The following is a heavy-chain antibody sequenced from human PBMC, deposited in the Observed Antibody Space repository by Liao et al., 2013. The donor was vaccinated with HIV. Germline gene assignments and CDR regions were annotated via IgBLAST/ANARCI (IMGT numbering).Heavy chain of an antibody. Sequence: QVQLQESGPGLVKPSETLSLTCTVSGASITSDYWSWIRQPAGKGLEWIGRIYASGSTSYNPSLKSRLTISIDTSKNQLSLKMNSVTAADTAVFYCAREPLWFGEPRGDLYIWGQGTLVTVSS. CDR2: IYASGST. J-gene: IGHJ3*02. CDR1: GASITSDY. CDR3: AREPLWFGEPRGDLYI. V-gene: IGHV4-4*07. D-gene: IGHD3-10*01.